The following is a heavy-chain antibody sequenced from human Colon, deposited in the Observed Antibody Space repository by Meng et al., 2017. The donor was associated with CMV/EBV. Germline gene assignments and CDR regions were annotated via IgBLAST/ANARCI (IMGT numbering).Heavy chain of an antibody. Sequence: QLQGPGPGLVKPLETLSLTCTVSGDSISGRSYYWGWIRQPPGKGLEWIASIYYTGNDYHNPSLKSRVTISIDTSNNQFSLRLTSVTAADTAVYYCARMALHWYFDLWGRGTLVTVSS. CDR3: ARMALHWYFDL. CDR1: GDSISGRSYY. CDR2: IYYTGND. J-gene: IGHJ2*01. D-gene: IGHD5-24*01. V-gene: IGHV4-39*07.